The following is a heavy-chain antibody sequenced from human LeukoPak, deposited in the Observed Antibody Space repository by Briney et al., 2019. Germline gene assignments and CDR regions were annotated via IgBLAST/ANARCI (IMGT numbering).Heavy chain of an antibody. J-gene: IGHJ6*03. CDR3: ARGRDSSSWYFRLTTTNYYYYYMDV. D-gene: IGHD6-13*01. CDR1: GFTFSSYG. Sequence: GRSLRLSCAASGFTFSSYGMHWVRQAPGKGLEWVAVIWYDGSNKYYADSVKGRFTISRDNSKNTLYLQMNSLRAEDTAVYYCARGRDSSSWYFRLTTTNYYYYYMDVWGKGTTVTVSS. V-gene: IGHV3-33*01. CDR2: IWYDGSNK.